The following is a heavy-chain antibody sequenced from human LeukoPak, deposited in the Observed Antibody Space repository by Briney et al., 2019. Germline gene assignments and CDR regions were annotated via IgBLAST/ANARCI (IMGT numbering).Heavy chain of an antibody. CDR3: ARDERD. Sequence: SETLSLTCTLSGGSVSSYYWSWVRHPPRNGLEWIGYIYYSGSTNYNPSLKSRVTISVDTSKNQFSLKLSSVTAADTAVYYCARDERDWGQGTLVTVSS. CDR2: IYYSGST. V-gene: IGHV4-59*02. J-gene: IGHJ4*02. CDR1: GGSVSSYY.